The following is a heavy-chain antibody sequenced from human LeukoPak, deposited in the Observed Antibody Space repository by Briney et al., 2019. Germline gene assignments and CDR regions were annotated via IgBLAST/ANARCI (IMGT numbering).Heavy chain of an antibody. CDR3: ARSEMYSSSWSRTHDY. Sequence: SETLSLTCAVSGGSISSSNWWSWVRQPPGKGLEWIGEIYHSGSTNYNPSLKSRVTISVDKSKNQFSLKLSSVTAADTAVYYCARSEMYSSSWSRTHDYWGQGTLVTVSS. J-gene: IGHJ4*02. CDR2: IYHSGST. CDR1: GGSISSSNW. V-gene: IGHV4-4*02. D-gene: IGHD6-13*01.